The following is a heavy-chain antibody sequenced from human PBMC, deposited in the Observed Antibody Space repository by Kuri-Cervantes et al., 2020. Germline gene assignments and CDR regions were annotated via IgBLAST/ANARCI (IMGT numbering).Heavy chain of an antibody. J-gene: IGHJ4*02. V-gene: IGHV1-18*01. Sequence: ASVKVSCKASGYTFTSSGITWVRQAPGQGLEWMAWINSYNGNTNYAQKVQGRVTMTTDTSTNTVYMELRSLRSGDTAVYYCATDQVEWLLLSWGQGTLVTVSS. CDR3: ATDQVEWLLLS. CDR1: GYTFTSSG. CDR2: INSYNGNT. D-gene: IGHD3-22*01.